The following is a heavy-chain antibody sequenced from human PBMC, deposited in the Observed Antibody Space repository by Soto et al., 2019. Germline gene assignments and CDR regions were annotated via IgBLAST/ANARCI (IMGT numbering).Heavy chain of an antibody. CDR1: GGSISSISSY. CDR3: ARHTPAISISDH. Sequence: SETLSLTCTVSGGSISSISSYWGWIRQPPGKGLEWIGNVYYSGSTYSNPSLKSRLTISADTSRNQFSLKLSSVTAADTAVYFCARHTPAISISDHWGQGTLVTVS. D-gene: IGHD2-15*01. J-gene: IGHJ4*02. V-gene: IGHV4-39*01. CDR2: VYYSGST.